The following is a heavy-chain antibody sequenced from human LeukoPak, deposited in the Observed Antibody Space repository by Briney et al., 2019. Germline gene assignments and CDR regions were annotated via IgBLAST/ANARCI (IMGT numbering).Heavy chain of an antibody. CDR3: ARWLWGFDY. V-gene: IGHV3-9*01. CDR2: ISWNSGSI. CDR1: GFTFDDYA. J-gene: IGHJ4*02. D-gene: IGHD7-27*01. Sequence: PGGSLRLSCAASGFTFDDYAMHWVRRAPGKGLEWVSGISWNSGSIGYADSVKGRFTIPRDNAKNSLYLQMNSLRAEDTAVYYCARWLWGFDYWGQGALVNVSS.